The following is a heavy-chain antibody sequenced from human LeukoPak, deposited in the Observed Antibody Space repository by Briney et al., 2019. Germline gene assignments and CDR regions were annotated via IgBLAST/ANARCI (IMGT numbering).Heavy chain of an antibody. Sequence: ASVKVSCKVSGYTLTELSMHWVRQAPGKGLEWMGGFDPEDSETIYAQKFQGRVTMTEDTSTDTAYMELSSLRSEDTAVYYCATDLGGSYPGAFDIWGQGTMVTVSS. CDR2: FDPEDSET. D-gene: IGHD1-26*01. CDR1: GYTLTELS. CDR3: ATDLGGSYPGAFDI. J-gene: IGHJ3*02. V-gene: IGHV1-24*01.